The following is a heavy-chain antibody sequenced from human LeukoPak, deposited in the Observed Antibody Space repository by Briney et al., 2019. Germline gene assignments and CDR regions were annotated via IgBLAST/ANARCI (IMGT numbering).Heavy chain of an antibody. J-gene: IGHJ5*02. Sequence: SETLSLTCTVSGGSISTYYWTWIRQPPGKGLEWIGSIYYSGSTYYNPSLKSRVTISVDTSKNQFSLKLSSVTAADTAVYYCARAGYYYDSSGYLRFDPWGQGTLVTVSS. CDR2: IYYSGST. CDR1: GGSISTYY. D-gene: IGHD3-22*01. CDR3: ARAGYYYDSSGYLRFDP. V-gene: IGHV4-39*01.